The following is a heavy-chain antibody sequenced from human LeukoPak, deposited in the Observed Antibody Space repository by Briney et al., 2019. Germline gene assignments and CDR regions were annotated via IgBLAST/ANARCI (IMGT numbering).Heavy chain of an antibody. CDR3: ARDGGSDFDY. Sequence: SETLSLTCTVSGGSISSYYWSWIRQPPGKGLEWIGYIYYSGSTNYNPSLKSRVTISVDTSKNQFSLKLSSVTAADTAVYYCARDGGSDFDYWGQGTLVTVSS. D-gene: IGHD3-10*01. J-gene: IGHJ4*02. CDR2: IYYSGST. V-gene: IGHV4-59*01. CDR1: GGSISSYY.